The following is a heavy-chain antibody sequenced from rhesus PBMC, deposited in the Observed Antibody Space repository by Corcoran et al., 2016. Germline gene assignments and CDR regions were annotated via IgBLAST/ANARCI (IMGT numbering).Heavy chain of an antibody. V-gene: IGHV4-160*01. D-gene: IGHD5-24*01. CDR3: ARDRVPPNRFDV. J-gene: IGHJ5-1*01. CDR2: CYGRGGST. Sequence: QVQLQESGPGLVKPSETLSLTCAVSGGSISSNYWSWSRQAPGKGLEWMGRCYGRGGSTDYNPSLKRRFTISPDTSKNQFSLKLSSVTAADTAVYYCARDRVPPNRFDVWGPRVLVTVSS. CDR1: GGSISSNY.